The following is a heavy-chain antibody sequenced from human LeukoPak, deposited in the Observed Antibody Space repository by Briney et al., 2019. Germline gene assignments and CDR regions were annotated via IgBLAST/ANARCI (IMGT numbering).Heavy chain of an antibody. CDR1: GGSISSSY. Sequence: SETLSLTCTVSGGSISSSYWSWIRQPPGKGLEWIGSIYYSGSTYYNPSLKSRVTISVDTSKNQFSLKLSSVTAADTAVYYCAREEWYYYGGNWFDPWGQGTLVTVSS. CDR2: IYYSGST. V-gene: IGHV4-59*05. D-gene: IGHD3-10*01. J-gene: IGHJ5*02. CDR3: AREEWYYYGGNWFDP.